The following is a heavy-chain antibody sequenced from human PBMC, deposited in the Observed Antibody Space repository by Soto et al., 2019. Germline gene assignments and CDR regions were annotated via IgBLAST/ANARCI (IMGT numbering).Heavy chain of an antibody. Sequence: QVQLVQSGAEVKKPGSSVKLSCKTSGGTFRNYAINWVRQAPGQGLEWMGGSIPVFGTANYAQTFQGRFTSTADESTSTVYMGLSSLRSEDTAVYYCAIPLPKQELVRGAFDHWGQGPLVPVAS. CDR2: SIPVFGTA. D-gene: IGHD6-13*01. CDR1: GGTFRNYA. V-gene: IGHV1-69*01. CDR3: AIPLPKQELVRGAFDH. J-gene: IGHJ4*02.